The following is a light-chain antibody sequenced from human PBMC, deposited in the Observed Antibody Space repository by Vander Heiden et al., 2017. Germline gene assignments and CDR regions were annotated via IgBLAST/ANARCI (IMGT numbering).Light chain of an antibody. Sequence: DIQMTQSPSSLSASVGDRVTITCRARQSISSYLNWYQQKPGKAPKLLIYAAPSLQSGVPSRFSGGGSGTDFTLTISSLQPEDFATYYCQQSYSTPYTFGQGTKLEIK. CDR3: QQSYSTPYT. CDR1: QSISSY. J-gene: IGKJ2*01. V-gene: IGKV1-39*01. CDR2: AAP.